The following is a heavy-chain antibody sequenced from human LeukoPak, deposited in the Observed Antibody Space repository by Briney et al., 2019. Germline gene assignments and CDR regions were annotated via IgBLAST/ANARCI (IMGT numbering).Heavy chain of an antibody. CDR2: INWNGGSK. CDR3: ASPGDYGDYGEPEYFQH. J-gene: IGHJ1*01. Sequence: PGGSLRLSCAASGFTFDDYGMSWVRQAPAKGLEWVSGINWNGGSKDYADSVKGRFTISRDNAKNSLYLQMNSLRAEDTALYYCASPGDYGDYGEPEYFQHWGQGTLVTVSS. V-gene: IGHV3-20*04. CDR1: GFTFDDYG. D-gene: IGHD4-17*01.